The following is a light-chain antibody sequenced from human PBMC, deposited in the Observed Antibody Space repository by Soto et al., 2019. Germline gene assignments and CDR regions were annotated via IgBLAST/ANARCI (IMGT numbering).Light chain of an antibody. V-gene: IGKV1-5*03. CDR3: QQYHSYSWT. CDR1: QSIGNW. Sequence: DIQMTQSPSTLSASVGDRVTITCRASQSIGNWLAWYQQKPGKAPKLLIYTASSLESWVPSRFSGSGSGTEFTLTISSLQPDDFATYYCQQYHSYSWTFGQGTKVDIK. CDR2: TAS. J-gene: IGKJ1*01.